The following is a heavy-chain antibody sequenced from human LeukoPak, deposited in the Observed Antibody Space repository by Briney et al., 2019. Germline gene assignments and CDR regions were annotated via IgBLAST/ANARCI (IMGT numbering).Heavy chain of an antibody. D-gene: IGHD5-18*01. CDR2: INHSGST. CDR1: GGSFSGYY. J-gene: IGHJ5*02. CDR3: VVGYSYGSGWFDP. Sequence: SETLSLTCAVYGGSFSGYYWSWIRQPPGKGLEWIGEINHSGSTNYNPSLKSRVTISVDTSKNQLSLKLSSVTAADTAVYYCVVGYSYGSGWFDPWGQGTLVTVSS. V-gene: IGHV4-34*01.